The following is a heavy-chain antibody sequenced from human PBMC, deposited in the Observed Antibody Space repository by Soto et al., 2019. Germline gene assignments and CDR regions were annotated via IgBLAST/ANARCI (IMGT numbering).Heavy chain of an antibody. CDR3: ARSGRGSSAGFDY. CDR1: GGSISSYY. D-gene: IGHD3-16*01. V-gene: IGHV4-59*01. Sequence: QVQLQESGPGLVKPSETLSLTCTVSGGSISSYYWSWIRQPPGKGLEWIGYIYSSGSTNYTPSLNSRVTISVDTSKNQISLKLSSVTAADTAVYYCARSGRGSSAGFDYWGQGTLVTVSS. CDR2: IYSSGST. J-gene: IGHJ4*02.